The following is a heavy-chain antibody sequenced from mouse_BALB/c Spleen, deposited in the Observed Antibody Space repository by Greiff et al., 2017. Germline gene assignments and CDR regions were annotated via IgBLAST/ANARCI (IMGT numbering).Heavy chain of an antibody. CDR2: IRSKSNNYAT. J-gene: IGHJ4*01. V-gene: IGHV10-1*02. CDR1: GFTFNTYA. CDR3: VSRYESY. Sequence: EVHLVESGGGLVQPKGSLKLSCAASGFTFNTYAMNWVRQAPGKGLEWVARIRSKSNNYATYYADSVKDRFTISRDDSQSMLYLQMNNLKTEDTAMYYCVSRYESYWGQGTSVTVSS. D-gene: IGHD1-1*01.